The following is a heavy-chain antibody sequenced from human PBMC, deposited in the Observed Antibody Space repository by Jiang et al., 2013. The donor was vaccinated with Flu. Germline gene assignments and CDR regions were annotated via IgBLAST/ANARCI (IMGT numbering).Heavy chain of an antibody. CDR2: TYYRSKWYN. Sequence: SQTLSLTCAISGDSVSSNSAAWNWIRQSPSRGLEWLGRTYYRSKWYNDYAVSVKSRITINPDTSKNQFSLQLNSVTPEDTAVYYCARDPGLTMVRGVTHYYYGMDVWGQGTTVTVSS. CDR3: ARDPGLTMVRGVTHYYYGMDV. V-gene: IGHV6-1*01. J-gene: IGHJ6*02. CDR1: GDSVSSNSAA. D-gene: IGHD3-10*01.